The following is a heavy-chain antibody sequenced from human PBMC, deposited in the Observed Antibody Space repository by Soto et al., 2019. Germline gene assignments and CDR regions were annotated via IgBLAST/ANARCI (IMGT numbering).Heavy chain of an antibody. CDR2: IIPIFGTA. CDR1: GGTFSSYA. D-gene: IGHD5-18*01. J-gene: IGHJ4*02. Sequence: SVKVSCKASGGTFSSYAISWVRLAPGQGLEWMGGIIPIFGTANYAQKFQGRVTITADKSTSTAYMELSSLRSEDTAVYYCARALDTAMVHFDYWGQGTLVTVSS. CDR3: ARALDTAMVHFDY. V-gene: IGHV1-69*06.